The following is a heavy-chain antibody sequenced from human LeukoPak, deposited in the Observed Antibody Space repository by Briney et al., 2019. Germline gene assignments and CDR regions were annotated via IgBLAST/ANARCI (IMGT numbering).Heavy chain of an antibody. Sequence: GGSLRLSCAASGFTISNYWMSWVRQAPGKGLEWVANIKQDGSDKYYVGSVKGRFTISRDNAKNSLYLQMNSLRAADTAVYYCARTPWDFWSNSMDVWGKGTTVTVSS. D-gene: IGHD3-3*01. CDR1: GFTISNYW. CDR3: ARTPWDFWSNSMDV. V-gene: IGHV3-7*01. J-gene: IGHJ6*04. CDR2: IKQDGSDK.